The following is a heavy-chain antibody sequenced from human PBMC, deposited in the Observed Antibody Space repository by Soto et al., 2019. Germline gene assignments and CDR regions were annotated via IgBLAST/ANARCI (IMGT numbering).Heavy chain of an antibody. J-gene: IGHJ6*02. CDR2: IWYDGSNK. CDR3: ARVGGSPMIYGMDV. D-gene: IGHD1-26*01. V-gene: IGHV3-33*01. CDR1: GFTFSSYG. Sequence: QVQLVESGGGVVQPGRSLRLSCAASGFTFSSYGMHWVRQAPGKGLEWVAVIWYDGSNKYYADSVKGRFTISRDNSKNTMYLQMNSLRAEDTAVYYCARVGGSPMIYGMDVWGQGATVTVSS.